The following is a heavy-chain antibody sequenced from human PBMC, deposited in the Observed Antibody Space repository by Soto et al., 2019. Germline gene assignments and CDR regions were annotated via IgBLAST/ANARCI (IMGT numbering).Heavy chain of an antibody. V-gene: IGHV3-23*01. CDR3: AKAPLMIVVVTSDY. CDR2: ITGSGGGT. Sequence: VGSLRLSCAASGFTFSTYAMTWVRQAPGKGLEWLSAITGSGGGTYYADSVKGRFTISRDNSKNTLYLQMNSLRAEDTAVYYCAKAPLMIVVVTSDYWGQGTLVTVSS. CDR1: GFTFSTYA. J-gene: IGHJ4*02. D-gene: IGHD3-22*01.